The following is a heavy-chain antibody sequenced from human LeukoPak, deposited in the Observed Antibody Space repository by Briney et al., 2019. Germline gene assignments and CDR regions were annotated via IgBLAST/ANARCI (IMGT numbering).Heavy chain of an antibody. CDR2: IRRKAHGGTT. D-gene: IGHD3-22*01. CDR1: GFTFGDYA. Sequence: GGSLRLSCTTSGFTFGDYAMSWVRQAPGKGPEWVSFIRRKAHGGTTEYAASVKGRFSSSRDDSKSIAYLQMNSLKTEDTAVYFCTRVTYYYDNSGYFHFDSWGQGSLVTVSS. CDR3: TRVTYYYDNSGYFHFDS. V-gene: IGHV3-49*04. J-gene: IGHJ4*02.